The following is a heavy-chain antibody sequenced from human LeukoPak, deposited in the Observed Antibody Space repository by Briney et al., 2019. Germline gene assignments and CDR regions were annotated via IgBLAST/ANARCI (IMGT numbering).Heavy chain of an antibody. CDR1: GGSISSYY. D-gene: IGHD3-10*01. CDR3: ASFSWGSGGYNQEAIWSWFDP. CDR2: INYSGNT. J-gene: IGHJ5*02. V-gene: IGHV4-59*08. Sequence: QTSETLSLTCTVSGGSISSYYWSWIRQPPGKGLEWIGYINYSGNTNYNPSLKSRVTISVDTSKNQFSLKLSSVTAADTAVYYCASFSWGSGGYNQEAIWSWFDPWGQGTLVTVSS.